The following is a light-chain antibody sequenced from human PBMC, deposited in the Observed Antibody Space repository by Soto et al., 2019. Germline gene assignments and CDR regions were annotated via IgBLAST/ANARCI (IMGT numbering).Light chain of an antibody. J-gene: IGLJ2*01. Sequence: SALTQPRSVSGSPGQSVTISCTGTSSDVGAYNCVSWYQHHPGKAPKLMIYDVSKRPSGVPDRFSGSKSGNTASLTISGLQAEDEGDYYCCSYAGSFTHVVFGGGTKLTVL. CDR2: DVS. V-gene: IGLV2-11*01. CDR1: SSDVGAYNC. CDR3: CSYAGSFTHVV.